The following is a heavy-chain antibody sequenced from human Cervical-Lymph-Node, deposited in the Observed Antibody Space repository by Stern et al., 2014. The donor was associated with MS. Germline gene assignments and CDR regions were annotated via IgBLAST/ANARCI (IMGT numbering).Heavy chain of an antibody. J-gene: IGHJ5*02. Sequence: VQLVESGGGVVQPGRSLRLSCAASGFTFSSYGMHWVRQAPGKGLEWGAVIWYDGSNKYYADSVKGRFTISRDNSKNTRYLQMNSLRAEDTAVYYCARARGAAVVFNWFDPWGQGTLVTVSS. CDR1: GFTFSSYG. V-gene: IGHV3-33*01. D-gene: IGHD6-13*01. CDR2: IWYDGSNK. CDR3: ARARGAAVVFNWFDP.